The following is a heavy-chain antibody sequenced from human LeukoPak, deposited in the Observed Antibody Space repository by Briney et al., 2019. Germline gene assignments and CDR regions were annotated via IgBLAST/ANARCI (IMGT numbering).Heavy chain of an antibody. V-gene: IGHV4-59*01. CDR3: ARDSFSSSWPKWFDP. Sequence: SETLSLTCTVSGGSISSYYWSWIRQPPGKGLEWIGYIYYSGSTNYNPSLKSRVTISVDTSKNQFSLKLSSVTAADTAVYYCARDSFSSSWPKWFDPWGQGILVAVSS. CDR2: IYYSGST. CDR1: GGSISSYY. D-gene: IGHD6-13*01. J-gene: IGHJ5*02.